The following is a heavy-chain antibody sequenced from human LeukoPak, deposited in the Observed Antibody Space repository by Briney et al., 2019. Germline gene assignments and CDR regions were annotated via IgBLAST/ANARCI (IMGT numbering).Heavy chain of an antibody. D-gene: IGHD1/OR15-1a*01. CDR1: GFSLSTSGVG. V-gene: IGHV2-5*02. CDR2: IYWDDDK. Sequence: SGPTLVNPTQTLTLTCTFSGFSLSTSGVGVGWIRQPPGKALEWLALIYWDDDKRYSPSLKSRLTISKDTSKNQVVLTMTNMDPVDTATYYCARTSRLEQHPSPYFDYWGQGTLVTVSS. CDR3: ARTSRLEQHPSPYFDY. J-gene: IGHJ4*02.